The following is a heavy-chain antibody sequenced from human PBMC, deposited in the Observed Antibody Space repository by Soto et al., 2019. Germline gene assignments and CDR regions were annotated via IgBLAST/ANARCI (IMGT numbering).Heavy chain of an antibody. D-gene: IGHD6-13*01. J-gene: IGHJ4*02. CDR1: GFTFSSYG. Sequence: QVQLVESGGGVVQPGRSLRLSCAASGFTFSSYGMHWVRQAPGKGLEWVAVVAYDGNNEYYADSVTGRFTISRDNSKNTLFLQMNSLRAEDTAVYYCAKSPPSGWSVPPDYWGQGTLVTVSS. V-gene: IGHV3-30*18. CDR2: VAYDGNNE. CDR3: AKSPPSGWSVPPDY.